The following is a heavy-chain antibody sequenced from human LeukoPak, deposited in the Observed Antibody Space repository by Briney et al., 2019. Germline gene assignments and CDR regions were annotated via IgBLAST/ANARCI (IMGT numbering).Heavy chain of an antibody. J-gene: IGHJ4*02. CDR3: ARLTRTDGYYFDS. V-gene: IGHV1-2*06. CDR2: INPNTGVT. D-gene: IGHD5-24*01. Sequence: ASVKVSCKASGYTFTAYYMHWVRQAPGQGREWMGQINPNTGVTNYAQKFQGRVTMTRDTSISTAYMDLSRLTSDDTAVYYCARLTRTDGYYFDSWGQGTLVTVSS. CDR1: GYTFTAYY.